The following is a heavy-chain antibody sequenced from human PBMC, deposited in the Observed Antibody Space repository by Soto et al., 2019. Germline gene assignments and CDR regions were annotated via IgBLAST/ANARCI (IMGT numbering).Heavy chain of an antibody. CDR1: GFSFSSYA. J-gene: IGHJ4*02. CDR3: AKAAYFGGDCYSGPVDH. V-gene: IGHV3-23*01. Sequence: GGSLRLSCAASGFSFSSYAMSWVRQAPGKGLEWVSTISGSGGSTYYADSVKGRFTISRDNSKNTLYLQMNSLRAEDTAVYYCAKAAYFGGDCYSGPVDHWGPGTLVTVSS. D-gene: IGHD2-21*02. CDR2: ISGSGGST.